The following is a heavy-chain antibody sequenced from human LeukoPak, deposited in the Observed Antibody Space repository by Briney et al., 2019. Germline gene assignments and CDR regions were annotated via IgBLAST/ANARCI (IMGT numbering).Heavy chain of an antibody. CDR1: GGSISSGY. Sequence: PSETLSLTCTVSGGSISSGYWNWIRQPPGKGLEWIGYIYYSGSTNYNPSLKSRVTISVDTSKNQFSLKLSSVTAADTAVYYCAGRGNSYGFGWFDPWGQGTLVTVSS. CDR2: IYYSGST. J-gene: IGHJ5*02. CDR3: AGRGNSYGFGWFDP. D-gene: IGHD5-18*01. V-gene: IGHV4-59*01.